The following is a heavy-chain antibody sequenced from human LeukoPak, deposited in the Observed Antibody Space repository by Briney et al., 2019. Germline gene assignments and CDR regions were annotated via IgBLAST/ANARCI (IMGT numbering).Heavy chain of an antibody. CDR3: ARDGICSSTSCYTNWFDP. CDR1: GGPISSYY. CDR2: IYYSGST. Sequence: SQTLSLTCTVSGGPISSYYWSWIRQPPGKGLEWIGYIYYSGSTNYNPSLKSRVPVSVDTSKNQFSLKQSSVTAADTAVYYCARDGICSSTSCYTNWFDPWGQGTLVTVSS. J-gene: IGHJ5*02. V-gene: IGHV4-59*01. D-gene: IGHD2-2*02.